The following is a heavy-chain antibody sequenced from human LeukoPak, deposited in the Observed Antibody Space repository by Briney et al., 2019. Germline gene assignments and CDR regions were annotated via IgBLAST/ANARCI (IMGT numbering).Heavy chain of an antibody. V-gene: IGHV1-24*01. Sequence: ASVKVSCKVAGYTLTELSMHWVRQAPGKGLEWMGGFDPEDGETIYAQKFQGRVTMTEDTSTDTAYMELSSLRSEDTAVYYCATERTSYYYDSSGYGCAFDIWGQGTMVTVSS. CDR1: GYTLTELS. CDR2: FDPEDGET. J-gene: IGHJ3*02. D-gene: IGHD3-22*01. CDR3: ATERTSYYYDSSGYGCAFDI.